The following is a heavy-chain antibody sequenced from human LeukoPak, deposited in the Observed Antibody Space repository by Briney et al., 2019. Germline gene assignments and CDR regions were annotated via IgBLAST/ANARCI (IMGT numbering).Heavy chain of an antibody. V-gene: IGHV1-8*01. CDR1: GYTFTSYD. CDR3: ARVSYYDSRVFDY. D-gene: IGHD3-22*01. J-gene: IGHJ4*02. Sequence: ASVTVSCKASGYTFTSYDINWARQATGQGLEWMGWMNPNSGNTGYAQKFQGRVTMTRNTSISTAYMELSSLRSEDTAVYYCARVSYYDSRVFDYWGQGTLVTVSS. CDR2: MNPNSGNT.